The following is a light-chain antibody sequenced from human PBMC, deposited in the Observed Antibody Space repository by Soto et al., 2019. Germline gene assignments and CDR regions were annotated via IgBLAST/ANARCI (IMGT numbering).Light chain of an antibody. CDR1: QGIGNA. CDR2: KAS. Sequence: AVQLNLSRAAVSACVRARVTISCRASQGIGNALGWYQQKPGKPPKVLIYKASSLESGVPSRFSGSGSVTEFTLTISSLQPEDSATYYCLHDYSHPRTFGQGTKVDI. V-gene: IGKV1-6*01. CDR3: LHDYSHPRT. J-gene: IGKJ1*01.